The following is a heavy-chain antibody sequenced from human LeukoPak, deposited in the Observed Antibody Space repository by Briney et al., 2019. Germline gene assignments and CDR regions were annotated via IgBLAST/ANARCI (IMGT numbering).Heavy chain of an antibody. CDR3: ATVPSSSLRYYYYGMDV. Sequence: GASVKVSCKVSGYTLTELSMHWVRQAPGKGLEWMGGFDPEDGETIYAQKFQGRVTMTEDTSTDTAYMELSSLKSEDTAVYYCATVPSSSLRYYYYGMDVWGQGTTVTVSS. CDR2: FDPEDGET. CDR1: GYTLTELS. V-gene: IGHV1-24*01. J-gene: IGHJ6*02. D-gene: IGHD2-15*01.